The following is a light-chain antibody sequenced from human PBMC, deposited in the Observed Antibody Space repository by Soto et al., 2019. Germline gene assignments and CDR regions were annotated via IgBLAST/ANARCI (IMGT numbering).Light chain of an antibody. Sequence: EIVLTQSPATLSLSPGERATLSCRASQRVSSYLAWYQQKPGQAPRLLIYDASNRATGIPARFSGSGSGTDFTLTISSLEPEDFAVYYCQQRSNWPSITFGQGTRLETK. CDR2: DAS. CDR3: QQRSNWPSIT. V-gene: IGKV3-11*01. CDR1: QRVSSY. J-gene: IGKJ5*01.